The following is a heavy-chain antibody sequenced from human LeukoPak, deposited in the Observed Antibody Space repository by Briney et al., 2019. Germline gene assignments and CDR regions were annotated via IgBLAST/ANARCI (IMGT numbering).Heavy chain of an antibody. V-gene: IGHV3-66*01. CDR1: GFTVSSNY. CDR2: IYCGGST. Sequence: QAGGSLRLSCAASGFTVSSNYMSWVRQAPGKGLEWVSVIYCGGSTYYADSVKGRFTISRDNSKNTLYLQMNSLRAEDTAVYYCARGGTTAPFMVRGVTYSDYWGQGTLVTVSS. CDR3: ARGGTTAPFMVRGVTYSDY. D-gene: IGHD3-10*01. J-gene: IGHJ4*02.